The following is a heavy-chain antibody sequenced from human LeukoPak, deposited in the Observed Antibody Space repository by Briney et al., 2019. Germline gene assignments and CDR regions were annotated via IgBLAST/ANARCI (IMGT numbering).Heavy chain of an antibody. D-gene: IGHD6-6*01. Sequence: ASVKVSCKASGYTFTVHYMHWVRQAPGQGLEWMGWINPNSGGTNYAQKLQGRVTMTRDTSISTAYMELSRLRSEDTAVYYCAREYSSSEREDYWGRGPRVPVSS. J-gene: IGHJ4*02. V-gene: IGHV1-2*02. CDR2: INPNSGGT. CDR3: AREYSSSEREDY. CDR1: GYTFTVHY.